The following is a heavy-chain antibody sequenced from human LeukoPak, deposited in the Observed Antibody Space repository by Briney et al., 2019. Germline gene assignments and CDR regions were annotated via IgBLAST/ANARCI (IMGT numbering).Heavy chain of an antibody. V-gene: IGHV3-11*01. Sequence: GGSLRLSCAASGFTFSDYYMSWIRQAPGKGLEWVSYVSSSGSTIYYADSVKGRFTISRDNAKNSLYLQMNSLRAEDTAVYYCARDGAAAAAYFDYWGQGTLVTVSS. J-gene: IGHJ4*02. D-gene: IGHD6-13*01. CDR1: GFTFSDYY. CDR3: ARDGAAAAAYFDY. CDR2: VSSSGSTI.